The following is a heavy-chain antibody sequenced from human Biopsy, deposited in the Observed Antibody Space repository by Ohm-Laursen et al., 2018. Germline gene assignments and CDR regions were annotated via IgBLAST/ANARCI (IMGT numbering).Heavy chain of an antibody. J-gene: IGHJ6*02. V-gene: IGHV4-59*08. D-gene: IGHD2-15*01. CDR3: ALETTYCSGNRCYPDGMDV. CDR2: MYYSGNT. CDR1: GGSISNLY. Sequence: SDTLSLTCNVSGGSISNLYWSWIRQPPGKGLEWIGYMYYSGNTNNNPSLKRRVTISVDTSKNQLSLNTRSLTAADPAVYYCALETTYCSGNRCYPDGMDVWGQGTTVTVSS.